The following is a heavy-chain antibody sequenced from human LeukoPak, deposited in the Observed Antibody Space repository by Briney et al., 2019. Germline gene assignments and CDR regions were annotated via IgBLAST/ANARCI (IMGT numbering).Heavy chain of an antibody. J-gene: IGHJ4*02. V-gene: IGHV4-39*02. CDR3: ARLTGSSSLGYFDY. Sequence: SETLSLTCTVSGDSITNDNYYWNWIRQPPGKGLEWIGSVHSSGSTYYSPSLKSRVTVSAHTSTNRFSLKLSSVTAADTAMYYYARLTGSSSLGYFDYWGQGTLVPVSS. CDR1: GDSITNDNYY. D-gene: IGHD3-10*01. CDR2: VHSSGST.